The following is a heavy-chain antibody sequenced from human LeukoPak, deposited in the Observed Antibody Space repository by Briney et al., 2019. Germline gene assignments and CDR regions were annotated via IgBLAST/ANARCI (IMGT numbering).Heavy chain of an antibody. CDR3: AKDVYGSGSNGLDY. V-gene: IGHV3-9*01. J-gene: IGHJ4*02. CDR2: ISWNRGSI. Sequence: PGRSLRLSCAASGFTFDDYAMHWVRQAPGKGLEWVSGISWNRGSIGYADSVKGRFTISRDNAKNSLYLQMNSLRAEDTALYYCAKDVYGSGSNGLDYWGQGTLVTVSS. CDR1: GFTFDDYA. D-gene: IGHD3-10*01.